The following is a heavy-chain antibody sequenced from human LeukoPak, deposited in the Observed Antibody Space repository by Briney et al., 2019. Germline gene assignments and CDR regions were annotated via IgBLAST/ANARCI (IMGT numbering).Heavy chain of an antibody. Sequence: PSQTLSLTCTVSGGSISSGSYYWSWIRQPAGKGLEWIGRIYTSGSTNYNPSLKSRVTISVDTSKNQFSLKLSSVTAADTAVYYCARGSYSSGWSPGYYFDYWGQRTLVTVSS. CDR1: GGSISSGSYY. J-gene: IGHJ4*02. D-gene: IGHD6-19*01. CDR2: IYTSGST. CDR3: ARGSYSSGWSPGYYFDY. V-gene: IGHV4-61*02.